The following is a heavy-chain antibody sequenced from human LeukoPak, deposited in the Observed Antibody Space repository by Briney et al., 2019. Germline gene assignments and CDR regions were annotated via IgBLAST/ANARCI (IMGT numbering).Heavy chain of an antibody. CDR1: GYSFTSYW. J-gene: IGHJ3*02. CDR3: ARHGPHYYDSSGYYYEAFDI. D-gene: IGHD3-22*01. Sequence: GESLKVSCKGSGYSFTSYWIGWVRQMPGKGLEWMGIIYPGDSDTRYSPSFQGQVTISADKSISTAYLQWSSLKASDTATYYCARHGPHYYDSSGYYYEAFDIWGQGTMVTVSS. CDR2: IYPGDSDT. V-gene: IGHV5-51*01.